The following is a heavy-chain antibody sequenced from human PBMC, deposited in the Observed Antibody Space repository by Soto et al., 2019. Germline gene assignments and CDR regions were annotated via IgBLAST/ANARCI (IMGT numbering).Heavy chain of an antibody. Sequence: PSETLSLTCTVSGGSISSYYWSWIRQPPGKGLEWIGYIYYSGSTNYNPSLKSRVTVSIDTSKSQVSLRLSSVTAADTAVYYCARENSLWFGDREINWFDPWGQGTLVTVSS. CDR1: GGSISSYY. V-gene: IGHV4-59*12. CDR3: ARENSLWFGDREINWFDP. J-gene: IGHJ5*02. D-gene: IGHD3-10*01. CDR2: IYYSGST.